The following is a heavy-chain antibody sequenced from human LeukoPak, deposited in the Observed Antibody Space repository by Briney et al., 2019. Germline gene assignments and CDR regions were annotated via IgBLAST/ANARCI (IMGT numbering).Heavy chain of an antibody. CDR2: IIPILGIA. J-gene: IGHJ4*02. CDR1: GGTFSSYA. V-gene: IGHV1-69*04. Sequence: GASVKVSCKASGGTFSSYAISWVRQAPGQGLEWMGRIIPILGIANYAQKFQGRVTITADKSTSTAYMELSSLRSEDTAVYYCARCRHYYDSSAPRCFDYWGQGTLVTVSS. CDR3: ARCRHYYDSSAPRCFDY. D-gene: IGHD3-22*01.